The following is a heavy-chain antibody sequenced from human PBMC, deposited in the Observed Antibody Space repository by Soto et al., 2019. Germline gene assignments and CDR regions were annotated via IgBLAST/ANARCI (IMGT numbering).Heavy chain of an antibody. Sequence: QVQLVESGGGVVQPGRSLRRSCAASGFTFSSYAMHWVRQAPGKGLEWVAVISYDGSNKYYADSVKGRFTISRDNSKNTLYLQMNSLRAEDTAVYYCARGSFGYEPDYWGQGTLVTVSS. V-gene: IGHV3-30-3*01. CDR2: ISYDGSNK. D-gene: IGHD5-12*01. CDR1: GFTFSSYA. CDR3: ARGSFGYEPDY. J-gene: IGHJ4*02.